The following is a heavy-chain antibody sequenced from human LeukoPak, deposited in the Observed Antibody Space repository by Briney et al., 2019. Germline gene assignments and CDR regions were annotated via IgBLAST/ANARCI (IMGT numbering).Heavy chain of an antibody. CDR1: GFTFNSYA. CDR3: ARDRWYSSSWYDY. J-gene: IGHJ4*02. Sequence: GGSLILSCAASGFTFNSYAMSWVRQAPGKGLEWVANIKQDGSEKYYVDSVKGRFTISRDNAKNSLYLQMNSLRAEDTAVYYCARDRWYSSSWYDYWGQGTLVTVSS. D-gene: IGHD6-13*01. CDR2: IKQDGSEK. V-gene: IGHV3-7*01.